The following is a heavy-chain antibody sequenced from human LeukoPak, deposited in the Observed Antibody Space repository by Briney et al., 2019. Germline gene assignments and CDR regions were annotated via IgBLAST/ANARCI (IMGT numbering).Heavy chain of an antibody. CDR1: GGSFSGYY. J-gene: IGHJ6*03. CDR3: ASRSEYGSRYYMDV. CDR2: INHSGST. Sequence: PSETLSLTCAVYGGSFSGYYWSWIRQPPGKGLEWIGKINHSGSTNYNPSLKSRVTISVDTSKNQFSLKLSSVTAADTAVYYCASRSEYGSRYYMDVWGKGTTVTVSS. V-gene: IGHV4-34*01. D-gene: IGHD4-17*01.